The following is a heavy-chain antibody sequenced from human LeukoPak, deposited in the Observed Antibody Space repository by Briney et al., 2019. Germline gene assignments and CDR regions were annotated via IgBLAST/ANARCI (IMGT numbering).Heavy chain of an antibody. CDR3: ARDLSSVGSGSYYTGDY. V-gene: IGHV4-59*12. Sequence: PSETLSLTCTVSGGSISSYYWSWIRQPPGKGLEWIGYIYYSGSTNYNPSLKSRVTISVDTSKNQFSLKLSSVTAADTAVYYCARDLSSVGSGSYYTGDYWGQGTLVTVSS. D-gene: IGHD3-10*01. J-gene: IGHJ4*02. CDR2: IYYSGST. CDR1: GGSISSYY.